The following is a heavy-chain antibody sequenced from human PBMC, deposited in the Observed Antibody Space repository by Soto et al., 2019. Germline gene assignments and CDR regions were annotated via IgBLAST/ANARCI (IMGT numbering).Heavy chain of an antibody. CDR1: GYTFSNYG. Sequence: QVQLVQSGGEVKRPGASVKVSCKTSGYTFSNYGITWVRQTPGQPLEWLGWISLYSDGTNYAQKFQGSVSMTTDTSTTTAYMELRSLRSDDTAVYYCARVVPGAEVWFGPWGQGTLVTVSS. V-gene: IGHV1-18*01. D-gene: IGHD2-2*01. CDR3: ARVVPGAEVWFGP. CDR2: ISLYSDGT. J-gene: IGHJ5*02.